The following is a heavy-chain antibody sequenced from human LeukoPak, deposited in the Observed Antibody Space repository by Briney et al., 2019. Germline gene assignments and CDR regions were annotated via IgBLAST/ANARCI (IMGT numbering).Heavy chain of an antibody. V-gene: IGHV1-18*01. J-gene: IGHJ4*02. CDR1: GYTFTSYG. CDR3: ARGDDYYDSSVAFDY. D-gene: IGHD3-22*01. CDR2: ISAYNGNT. Sequence: GASVKVSCKASGYTFTSYGISWVRQAPGQGLEWMGWISAYNGNTNYAQKLQGRVTMTTDTSTSTAYMELRRLRSDDTAMYYCARGDDYYDSSVAFDYWGQGTLVTVSS.